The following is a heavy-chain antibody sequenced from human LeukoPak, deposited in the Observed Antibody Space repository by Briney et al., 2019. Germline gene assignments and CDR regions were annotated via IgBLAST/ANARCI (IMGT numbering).Heavy chain of an antibody. D-gene: IGHD3-10*01. CDR1: GYTFTSYG. Sequence: ASVKVSCKASGYTFTSYGISWVRQAPGQGLEWMGWISAYNGNTNYAQKLQGRVTMTTDTSTSTAYMELRSLRSDDTAVYYCASDQGNTMVRGDGFDPWGQGTLVTVSS. CDR3: ASDQGNTMVRGDGFDP. V-gene: IGHV1-18*04. J-gene: IGHJ5*02. CDR2: ISAYNGNT.